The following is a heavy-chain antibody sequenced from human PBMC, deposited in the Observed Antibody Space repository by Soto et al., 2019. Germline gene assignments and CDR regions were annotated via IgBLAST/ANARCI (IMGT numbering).Heavy chain of an antibody. CDR2: IYYSGST. Sequence: SEAMPLTCAVSGGSISSVVYYWSSIRQHPGKGLEWIGYIYYSGSTYYNTSLKSRVTISVDTSKNQFSLYLSSVTAAGTAFYYCARGGSIAAWRDAFDIWGQGKMATGSS. CDR1: GGSISSVVYY. J-gene: IGHJ3*02. V-gene: IGHV4-31*11. CDR3: ARGGSIAAWRDAFDI. D-gene: IGHD6-6*01.